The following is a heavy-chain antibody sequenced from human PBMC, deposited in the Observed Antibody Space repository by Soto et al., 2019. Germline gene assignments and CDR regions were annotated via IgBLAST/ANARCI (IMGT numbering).Heavy chain of an antibody. J-gene: IGHJ5*02. Sequence: AETLSLTCTVSGGSISSSSYYWGWIRQPPGKGLEWIGSIYYSGSTYYNPSLKSRVTISVDTSKNQFSLKLSSVTAADTAVYYCARQSQDIVVVVAATWSGMFDPWGQGTLVTVSS. CDR1: GGSISSSSYY. CDR3: ARQSQDIVVVVAATWSGMFDP. V-gene: IGHV4-39*01. CDR2: IYYSGST. D-gene: IGHD2-15*01.